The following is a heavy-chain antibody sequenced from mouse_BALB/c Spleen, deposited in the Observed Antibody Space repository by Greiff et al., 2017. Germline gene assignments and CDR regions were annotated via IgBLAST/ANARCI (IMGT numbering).Heavy chain of an antibody. CDR3: ARAYDYDGGMGAMDY. J-gene: IGHJ4*01. V-gene: IGHV5-6-5*01. D-gene: IGHD2-4*01. CDR2: ISSGGST. Sequence: EVMLVESGGGLVKPGGSLKLSCAASGFTFSSYAMSWVRQTPEKRLEWVASISSGGSTYYPDSVKGRFTISRDNARNILYLQMSSLRSEDTAMYYCARAYDYDGGMGAMDYWGQGTSVTVSS. CDR1: GFTFSSYA.